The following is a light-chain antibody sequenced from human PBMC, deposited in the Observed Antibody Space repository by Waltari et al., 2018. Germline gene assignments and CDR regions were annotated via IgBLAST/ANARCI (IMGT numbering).Light chain of an antibody. CDR1: SIGSES. Sequence: SYVLTQPPSVSVAPGQTARITCGGNSIGSESVHWYQQKPGQAPVLVVYDDSDRPSGVPERFAGANDGTAATLTISGVEAGDEADYYCQVWHSSSDHVVFGGGTKLTVL. J-gene: IGLJ2*01. CDR3: QVWHSSSDHVV. CDR2: DDS. V-gene: IGLV3-21*02.